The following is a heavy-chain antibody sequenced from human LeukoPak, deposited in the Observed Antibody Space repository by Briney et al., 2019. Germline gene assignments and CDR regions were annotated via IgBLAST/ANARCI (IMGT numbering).Heavy chain of an antibody. V-gene: IGHV4-61*02. J-gene: IGHJ4*02. CDR2: IYTSGST. CDR3: ARSIAAAGRDGGPDY. Sequence: PSETLSLTCTVSGGSISSGSYYWSWIRQPAGKGLEWIGRIYTSGSTNYNPSLKSRVTISVDTSKNQFSLKLSSVTAADTAVYYCARSIAAAGRDGGPDYWGQGTLVTVSS. D-gene: IGHD6-13*01. CDR1: GGSISSGSYY.